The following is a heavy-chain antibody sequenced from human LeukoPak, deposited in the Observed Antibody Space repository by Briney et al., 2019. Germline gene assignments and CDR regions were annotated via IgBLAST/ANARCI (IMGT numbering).Heavy chain of an antibody. CDR1: GYTFTNYD. V-gene: IGHV1-8*01. CDR2: MSPNSGNT. CDR3: AKETYPPAAALGD. D-gene: IGHD6-13*01. J-gene: IGHJ4*02. Sequence: ASVKVTCKASGYTFTNYDINWVRQATGQGLEWMGWMSPNSGNTGYAQKFQGRVAMTMATSISTAYMELSSLRSEDTAVYYCAKETYPPAAALGDWGQGTLVTVSS.